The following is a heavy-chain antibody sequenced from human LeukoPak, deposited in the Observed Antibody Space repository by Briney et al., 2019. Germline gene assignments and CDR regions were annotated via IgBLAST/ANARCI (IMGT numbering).Heavy chain of an antibody. D-gene: IGHD3-3*01. CDR3: ARDQGKGYDFWSGYWGDAFDI. J-gene: IGHJ3*02. V-gene: IGHV4-4*07. CDR1: GGSISSYY. Sequence: SETLSLTCTVSGGSISSYYWSWIRQPAGKGLEWIGRIYTSGSTNYNPSLKSRVTMSVDTSKNQFSLKLSSVTAADTAVCYCARDQGKGYDFWSGYWGDAFDIWGQGTMVTVSS. CDR2: IYTSGST.